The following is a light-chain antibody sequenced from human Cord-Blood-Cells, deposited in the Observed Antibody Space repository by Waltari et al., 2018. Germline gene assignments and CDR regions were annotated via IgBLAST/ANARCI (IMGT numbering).Light chain of an antibody. Sequence: EIVLTQSPATLSLSPGERATLSRSASQSVSSYLAWYQQKPGQAHRLLIYDASNRATGIPARFSGSGSGTDFTITIRSLEPEDFAVYYCQQRSNWPQLTFGGGTKVEIK. CDR3: QQRSNWPQLT. CDR1: QSVSSY. J-gene: IGKJ4*01. CDR2: DAS. V-gene: IGKV3-11*01.